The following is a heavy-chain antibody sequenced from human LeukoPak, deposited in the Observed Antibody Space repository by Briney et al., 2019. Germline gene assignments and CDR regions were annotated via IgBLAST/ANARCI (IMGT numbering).Heavy chain of an antibody. V-gene: IGHV4-31*03. Sequence: SQTLSLTCTVSGGSISSGGYYWTWIRQHPGQGLEWVGYISNSGTTYYNPSLKSRVAILADTSENQFSLRLSSVTAADTAVYYCARDRDSSSSFDYWGQGTLVTVSS. D-gene: IGHD6-6*01. J-gene: IGHJ4*02. CDR2: ISNSGTT. CDR3: ARDRDSSSSFDY. CDR1: GGSISSGGYY.